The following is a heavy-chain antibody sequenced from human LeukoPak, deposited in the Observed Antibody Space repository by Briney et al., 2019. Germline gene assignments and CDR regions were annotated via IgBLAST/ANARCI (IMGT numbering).Heavy chain of an antibody. Sequence: GESLKISCKGSGYSFTSYWIGWVRQMPGKGLEWMGIIYPGDSDTRYSPSFQGRVTISADKSISTAYLQWSSLKASDTAMYYCARQGRMDSGYDAGWFDPWGQGTLVTVSS. CDR1: GYSFTSYW. V-gene: IGHV5-51*01. CDR2: IYPGDSDT. CDR3: ARQGRMDSGYDAGWFDP. J-gene: IGHJ5*02. D-gene: IGHD5-12*01.